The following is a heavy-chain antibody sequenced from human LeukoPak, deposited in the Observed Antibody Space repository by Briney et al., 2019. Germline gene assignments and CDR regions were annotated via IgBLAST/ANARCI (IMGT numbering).Heavy chain of an antibody. CDR3: ARDSTHCSGGSCYDY. V-gene: IGHV4-4*07. CDR2: IYPSGST. D-gene: IGHD2-15*01. CDR1: GGSISSYY. J-gene: IGHJ4*02. Sequence: SETLSLTCSVSGGSISSYYWSWIRQPAGKGLEWIGRIYPSGSTNYNPSLKSRVTMSVDTSKNQFSQKLSSVTAADTAVYYCARDSTHCSGGSCYDYWGQGTLVTVSS.